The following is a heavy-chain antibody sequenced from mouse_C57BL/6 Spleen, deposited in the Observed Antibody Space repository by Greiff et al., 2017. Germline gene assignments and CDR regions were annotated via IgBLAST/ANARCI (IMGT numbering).Heavy chain of an antibody. CDR2: IDPSDSYT. CDR1: GYTFTSYW. J-gene: IGHJ3*01. Sequence: QVQLQQPGAELVKPGASVKLSCKASGYTFTSYWMQWVKQRPGQGLEWIGEIDPSDSYTNYNQKFKGKATLTVDTSSSTAYMQLSSLTSEDSAVYYCASAAQAWFAYWGQGTLVTVSA. V-gene: IGHV1-50*01. D-gene: IGHD3-2*02. CDR3: ASAAQAWFAY.